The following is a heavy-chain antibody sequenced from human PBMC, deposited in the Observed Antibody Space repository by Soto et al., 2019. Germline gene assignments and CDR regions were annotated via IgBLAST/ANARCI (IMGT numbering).Heavy chain of an antibody. CDR3: ARVEMATIVY. CDR2: IYYSGST. Sequence: ASETLTLTCPVSGSSTSSGDYYWSWIRQPPGKGLEWIGYIYYSGSTYYNPSLKSRVTISVDTSKNQFSLKLSSVTAADTAVYYCARVEMATIVYWGQGTLVTVSS. CDR1: GSSTSSGDYY. V-gene: IGHV4-30-4*01. D-gene: IGHD5-12*01. J-gene: IGHJ4*02.